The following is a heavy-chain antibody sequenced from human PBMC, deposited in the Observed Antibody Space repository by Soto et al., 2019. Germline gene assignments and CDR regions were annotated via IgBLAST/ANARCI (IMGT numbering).Heavy chain of an antibody. CDR3: ARVMVGGGDYSYMDV. V-gene: IGHV3-74*01. CDR1: GFTFSSYW. D-gene: IGHD3-10*01. J-gene: IGHJ6*03. Sequence: EVQLVESGGGLVQPGGSLRLSCAASGFTFSSYWMHWVRQAPGKGLVWVSRINSDGSSTSYADSVKGRFTISRDNAKNTLYLKRNSLRAEDTAGYYCARVMVGGGDYSYMDVWAKGPRSPSP. CDR2: INSDGSST.